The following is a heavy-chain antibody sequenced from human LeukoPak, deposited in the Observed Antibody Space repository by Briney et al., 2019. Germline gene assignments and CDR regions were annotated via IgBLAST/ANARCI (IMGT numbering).Heavy chain of an antibody. CDR3: ARLLRDPRFWSGPRGGWFDP. Sequence: SETLSLTCTVSGGSISSYYWSWIRQPPGKGLEWIGYIYTSGSTNYNPSLKSRVTISVDTSKNQFSLKLSSVTAADTAVYYCARLLRDPRFWSGPRGGWFDPWGQGTLVTVSS. J-gene: IGHJ5*02. CDR2: IYTSGST. D-gene: IGHD3-3*01. CDR1: GGSISSYY. V-gene: IGHV4-4*09.